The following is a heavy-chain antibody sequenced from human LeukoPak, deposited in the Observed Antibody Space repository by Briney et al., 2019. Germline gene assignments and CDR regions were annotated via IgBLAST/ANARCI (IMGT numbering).Heavy chain of an antibody. D-gene: IGHD2/OR15-2a*01. CDR1: GGTFSSYA. CDR2: IIPVFGTP. CDR3: ARGIGIPGRHQRFDP. Sequence: SDTVSCKASGGTFSSYAISWVRQAPGQGLEWMGGIIPVFGTPIYAQKFQGRVTITADESTSTTYTELSSLRSEDTAVYYCARGIGIPGRHQRFDPWGQGTLVTV. J-gene: IGHJ5*02. V-gene: IGHV1-69*01.